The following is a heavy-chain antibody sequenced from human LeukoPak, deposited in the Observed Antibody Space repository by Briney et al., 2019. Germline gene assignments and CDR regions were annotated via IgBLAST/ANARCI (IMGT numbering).Heavy chain of an antibody. CDR3: ARAPKYYYDFDY. CDR2: IIPIFGTA. D-gene: IGHD3-22*01. Sequence: SVKVSCKASGGTFSSYAISWMRQAPGQGLEWMGGIIPIFGTANYAQKFQGRVTITADESTSTAYMELSSLRSEDTAVYYCARAPKYYYDFDYWGQGTLVTVSS. V-gene: IGHV1-69*13. CDR1: GGTFSSYA. J-gene: IGHJ4*02.